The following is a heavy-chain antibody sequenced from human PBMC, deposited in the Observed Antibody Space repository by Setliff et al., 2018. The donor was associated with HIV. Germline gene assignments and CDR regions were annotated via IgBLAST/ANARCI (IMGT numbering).Heavy chain of an antibody. J-gene: IGHJ5*02. V-gene: IGHV4-34*01. Sequence: LSLTCAVYGGSFSGFYWTWIRQPPGKGLEWVGEINHSGNTNYNPSLKSRVTISVDTSKKQFSLKLNSVIAADTAVYFCARKPPNIAVKTWFDPWGQGTLVTVSS. CDR2: INHSGNT. CDR1: GGSFSGFY. CDR3: ARKPPNIAVKTWFDP. D-gene: IGHD6-19*01.